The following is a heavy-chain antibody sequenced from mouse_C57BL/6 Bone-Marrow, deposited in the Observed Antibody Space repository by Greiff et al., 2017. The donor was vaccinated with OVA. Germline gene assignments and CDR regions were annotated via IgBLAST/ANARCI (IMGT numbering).Heavy chain of an antibody. J-gene: IGHJ2*01. CDR1: GYTFTSYW. Sequence: QVQLQQPGAELVKPGASVKMSCKASGYTFTSYWITWVKQRPGQGLEWIGDIYPGSGSTNYNEKFKSKATLTVDTSSSTAYMQLSSLTSEDSAVYYCARDAGNYYGRSYVGHYWGQGTTLTVSS. CDR3: ARDAGNYYGRSYVGHY. CDR2: IYPGSGST. D-gene: IGHD1-1*01. V-gene: IGHV1-55*01.